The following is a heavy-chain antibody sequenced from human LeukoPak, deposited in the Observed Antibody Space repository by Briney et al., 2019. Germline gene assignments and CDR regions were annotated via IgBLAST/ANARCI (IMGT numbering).Heavy chain of an antibody. CDR2: ISSSGSTI. V-gene: IGHV3-48*03. Sequence: GGSLRLSCAASGFTFSSYEMNWVRQAPGKGREWGSYISSSGSTIYYADSVKGRFTISRDNAKNSLYLQMNSLRAEDTAVYYCARGLGYSGSYQTFDYWGQGTLVTVSS. CDR3: ARGLGYSGSYQTFDY. D-gene: IGHD1-26*01. J-gene: IGHJ4*02. CDR1: GFTFSSYE.